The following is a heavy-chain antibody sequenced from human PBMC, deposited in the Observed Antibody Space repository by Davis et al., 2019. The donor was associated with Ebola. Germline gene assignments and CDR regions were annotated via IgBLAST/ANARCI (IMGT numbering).Heavy chain of an antibody. CDR3: AKNSSGSGYFDH. CDR2: VYYTGGT. V-gene: IGHV4-39*07. D-gene: IGHD6-19*01. J-gene: IGHJ4*02. CDR1: GGSISDPYSY. Sequence: PSETLSLTCTVSGGSISDPYSYWSWIRQPPGKGPEWIATVYYTGGTYYSPSLKSRLTISVDTSRNQLSLQLTSMTAADTAVYYCAKNSSGSGYFDHWGPGTLVAVSS.